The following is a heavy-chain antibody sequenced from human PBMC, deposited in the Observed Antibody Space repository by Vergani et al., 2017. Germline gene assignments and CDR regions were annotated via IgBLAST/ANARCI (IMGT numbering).Heavy chain of an antibody. V-gene: IGHV7-4-1*02. CDR2: IYTNTGNP. D-gene: IGHD1-7*01. CDR1: GYTFTSYA. CDR3: ARVGRPELRDAFDI. J-gene: IGHJ3*02. Sequence: QVQLVQSGAEVKKPGSSVKVSCKASGYTFTSYAMNWVRQAPGQGLEWMGWIYTNTGNPTYAQGFTGRFVFSLDTSVSTAYLQISSLKAEDTAVYYCARVGRPELRDAFDIWGQGTMVTVSS.